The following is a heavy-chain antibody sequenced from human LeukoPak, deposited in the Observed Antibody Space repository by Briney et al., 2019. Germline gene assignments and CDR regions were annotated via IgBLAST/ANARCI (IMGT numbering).Heavy chain of an antibody. V-gene: IGHV4-59*01. D-gene: IGHD3-3*01. J-gene: IGHJ6*02. CDR1: GGSISSYY. CDR2: IYYSGST. CDR3: ARSIFGVLTSDYYYYGMDV. Sequence: PSETLSLTCTVSGGSISSYYWSWIRQPPGKGLEWIGYIYYSGSTNYNPSLKSRVTISVDTSKNQFSLKLSSVTAADTAVYYCARSIFGVLTSDYYYYGMDVWGQGTTVTVSS.